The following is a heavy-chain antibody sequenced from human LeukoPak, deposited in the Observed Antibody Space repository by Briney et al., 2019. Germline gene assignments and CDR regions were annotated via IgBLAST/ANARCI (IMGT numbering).Heavy chain of an antibody. Sequence: PSETLSLTCAVYGGSFSGYYWSWIRQPPGKGLEWIGEINHSGSTNYNPSLKSRVTISVDTSKNQFSLKLSSVTAADTAVYYCARVDTAMVTGDYYYYYGIDVWGQGTTVTVSS. CDR1: GGSFSGYY. CDR2: INHSGST. J-gene: IGHJ6*02. D-gene: IGHD5-18*01. V-gene: IGHV4-34*01. CDR3: ARVDTAMVTGDYYYYYGIDV.